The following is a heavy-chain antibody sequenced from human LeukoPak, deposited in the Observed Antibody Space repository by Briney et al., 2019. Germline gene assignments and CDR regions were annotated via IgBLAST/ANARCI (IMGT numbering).Heavy chain of an antibody. CDR2: ISYDGSNK. CDR3: ARDYYGSGTSDY. D-gene: IGHD3-10*01. V-gene: IGHV3-30*04. Sequence: GGSLRLSCAASGFTFSSYAMHWVRQAPGKGLEWVAVISYDGSNKYYADSVKGRFTISRDNSKNTLYLQMNSLRAEDTAVYYCARDYYGSGTSDYWGQGTLVTVSS. J-gene: IGHJ4*02. CDR1: GFTFSSYA.